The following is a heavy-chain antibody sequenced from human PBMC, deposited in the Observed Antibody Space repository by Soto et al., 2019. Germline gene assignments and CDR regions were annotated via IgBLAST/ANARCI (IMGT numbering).Heavy chain of an antibody. CDR1: GFTFSSYA. J-gene: IGHJ1*01. V-gene: IGHV3-23*01. CDR2: ISGSGGST. Sequence: EVQLLESGEGLVQPGGSLRLSCAASGFTFSSYAMSWVRQAPGKGLEWVSAISGSGGSTYYADSVKGRFTISRDNSKNTLYLQMNSLRAEDTAVYYCAKLEWGGSRPFEHWGQGTLVTVSS. CDR3: AKLEWGGSRPFEH. D-gene: IGHD2-15*01.